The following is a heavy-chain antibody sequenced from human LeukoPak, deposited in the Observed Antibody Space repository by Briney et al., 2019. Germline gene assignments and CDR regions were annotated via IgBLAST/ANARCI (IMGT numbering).Heavy chain of an antibody. CDR3: AKDEVKYCNGGSCYSGHY. D-gene: IGHD2-15*01. J-gene: IGHJ4*02. Sequence: GGSLRLSCAASGFTFSSYGMHWVRQAPGKGLEWVAVISYDGSNKYYADSVKGRFTISRDNSKNTLYLQMNSLRAEGTAVYYCAKDEVKYCNGGSCYSGHYWGQGTLVTVSS. CDR1: GFTFSSYG. CDR2: ISYDGSNK. V-gene: IGHV3-30*18.